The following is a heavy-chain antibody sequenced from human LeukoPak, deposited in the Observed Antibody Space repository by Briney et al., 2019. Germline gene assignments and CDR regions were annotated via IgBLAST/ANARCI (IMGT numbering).Heavy chain of an antibody. Sequence: GASVKVSCKASGYTFTSYGISWVRQAPGQGLEWMRWISAYNGNAKYAQNLQGRITMTTDTSTSTAYMELTSLRSDDTAVYYCARYYYYDSSGYVDYWGQGTLFTVSS. CDR2: ISAYNGNA. CDR3: ARYYYYDSSGYVDY. CDR1: GYTFTSYG. D-gene: IGHD3-22*01. J-gene: IGHJ4*02. V-gene: IGHV1-18*01.